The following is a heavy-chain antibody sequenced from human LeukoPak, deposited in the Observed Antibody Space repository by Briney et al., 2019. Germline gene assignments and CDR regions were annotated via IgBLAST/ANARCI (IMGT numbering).Heavy chain of an antibody. CDR1: GGSINNYY. Sequence: SETLSLTCTVSGGSINNYYWSWIRQPSGKGLEWIGYIYYSGSTNYNPSLKSRVTISVDTSKNQFSLKLSSVTAADTAVYYCARRNWEAGIDYWGQGTLVTVSS. CDR3: ARRNWEAGIDY. D-gene: IGHD1-26*01. J-gene: IGHJ4*02. CDR2: IYYSGST. V-gene: IGHV4-59*01.